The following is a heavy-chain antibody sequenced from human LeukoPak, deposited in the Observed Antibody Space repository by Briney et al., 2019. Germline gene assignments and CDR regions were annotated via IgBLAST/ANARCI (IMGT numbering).Heavy chain of an antibody. V-gene: IGHV3-53*04. J-gene: IGHJ4*02. CDR1: GFTVSGDY. Sequence: GGSLRLSCAASGFTVSGDYMSWVRQAPGKGLDWVSVIYSGGGTYYADSVKGRFTISRHNSKNTLYLQMNSLRAEDTAVYYCARVSGYDFWSGYSTPYFDYWGQGTLVTVSS. CDR3: ARVSGYDFWSGYSTPYFDY. D-gene: IGHD3-3*01. CDR2: IYSGGGT.